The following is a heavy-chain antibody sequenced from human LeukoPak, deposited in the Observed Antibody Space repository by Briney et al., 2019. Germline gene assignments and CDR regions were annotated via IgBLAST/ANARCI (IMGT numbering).Heavy chain of an antibody. D-gene: IGHD6-13*01. CDR2: IGTIISTT. J-gene: IGHJ4*02. V-gene: IGHV3-48*03. Sequence: GGSLRLSCAASGFTFGSYEMNWVRQAPGKGLEWVAYIGTIISTTYYADSVKGRFTVSRDDAKSSLYLQMSSLRAEDTAIYYCARSVYDLRGQRLVPGLDYWGQGPLVTVSS. CDR1: GFTFGSYE. CDR3: ARSVYDLRGQRLVPGLDY.